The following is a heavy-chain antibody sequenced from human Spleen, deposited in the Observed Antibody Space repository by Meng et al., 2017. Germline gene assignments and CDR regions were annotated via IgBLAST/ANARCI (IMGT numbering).Heavy chain of an antibody. Sequence: GESLKISCAASGFSVSHNYMSWVRQAPGMGLEWVSVSYSGGNTYYADSVKGRFTMSRDNSKNTVFLQINRLRAEDTAVYYCARSPIDKYDLSALPLDYWGQGPVVPVSS. CDR2: SYSGGNT. CDR1: GFSVSHNY. CDR3: ARSPIDKYDLSALPLDY. J-gene: IGHJ4*02. V-gene: IGHV3-66*02. D-gene: IGHD3-22*01.